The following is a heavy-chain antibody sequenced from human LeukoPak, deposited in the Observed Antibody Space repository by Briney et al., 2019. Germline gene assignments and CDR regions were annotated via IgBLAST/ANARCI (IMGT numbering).Heavy chain of an antibody. J-gene: IGHJ6*03. CDR2: INPNSGGT. CDR3: ATYCSSTSCYRPTSYYMDV. CDR1: GYTFTGYY. V-gene: IGHV1-2*02. Sequence: GASVKVSCKASGYTFTGYYMHWVRQAPGQGLEWMGWINPNSGGTNYAQKFQGRVTMTRDTSISTAYMELSRLRSDDTAVYYCATYCSSTSCYRPTSYYMDVWGKGTTVTVSS. D-gene: IGHD2-2*01.